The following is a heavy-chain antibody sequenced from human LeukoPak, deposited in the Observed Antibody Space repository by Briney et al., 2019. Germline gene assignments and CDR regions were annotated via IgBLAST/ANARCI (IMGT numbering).Heavy chain of an antibody. CDR3: ARDRHGGNSVDFDY. CDR2: IYHSGT. J-gene: IGHJ4*02. D-gene: IGHD4-23*01. Sequence: SETLSLTCTVSGYSISSGYYWGWIRQPPGKALEWIGSIYHSGTYYNPSLKSRVTLSVDTSKNQFSLKLSSVTAADTAVYYCARDRHGGNSVDFDYWGQGTLATVSS. CDR1: GYSISSGYY. V-gene: IGHV4-38-2*02.